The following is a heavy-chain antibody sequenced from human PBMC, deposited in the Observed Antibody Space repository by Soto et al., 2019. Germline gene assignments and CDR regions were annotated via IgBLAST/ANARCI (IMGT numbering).Heavy chain of an antibody. CDR1: GDSISSGFYF. Sequence: PSETLSLTCTVSGDSISSGFYFWGWVRQPPGKGLEWIGTIYYSGSTYYTPSLKSRVTISVDTSQNQFSLRLSSVTAADTAIYYCARHPYSHPWYKWLDPCGQGTLVTVSS. CDR2: IYYSGST. CDR3: ARHPYSHPWYKWLDP. J-gene: IGHJ5*02. V-gene: IGHV4-39*01. D-gene: IGHD6-13*01.